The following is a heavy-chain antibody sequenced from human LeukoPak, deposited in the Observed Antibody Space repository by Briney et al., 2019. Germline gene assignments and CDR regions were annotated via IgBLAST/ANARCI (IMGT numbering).Heavy chain of an antibody. CDR3: ARRVPAANYYYYYYMDV. Sequence: PSETLSLTCAVYGGSFSGYYWSWIRQPPGKGLEWIGEINHSGSTNYNPSLKSRVTISVGTSKNQFSLKLSSVTAADTAVYYCARRVPAANYYYYYYMDVWGKGTTVTVSS. V-gene: IGHV4-34*01. CDR1: GGSFSGYY. J-gene: IGHJ6*03. D-gene: IGHD2-2*01. CDR2: INHSGST.